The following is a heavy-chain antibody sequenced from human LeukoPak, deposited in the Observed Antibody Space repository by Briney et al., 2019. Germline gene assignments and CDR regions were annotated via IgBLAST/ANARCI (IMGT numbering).Heavy chain of an antibody. CDR3: ASQLGSGWYSAFDI. Sequence: ASVKVSCKASGGTFSSYTISWVRQAPGQGLEWMGRIIPILGIANYAQKFQGRVTITADKSTSTAYMELSSLRSEDTAVYYCASQLGSGWYSAFDIWGQGTMVTVSS. CDR1: GGTFSSYT. CDR2: IIPILGIA. V-gene: IGHV1-69*02. J-gene: IGHJ3*02. D-gene: IGHD6-19*01.